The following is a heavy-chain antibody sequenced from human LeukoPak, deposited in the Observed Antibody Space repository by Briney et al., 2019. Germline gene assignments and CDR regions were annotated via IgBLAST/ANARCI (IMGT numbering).Heavy chain of an antibody. D-gene: IGHD5-24*01. CDR2: MNPNSGNT. CDR3: ARGRVAGGLQRRRTLDT. CDR1: GYTFTSYD. Sequence: GASVKVSCKASGYTFTSYDINWVRQATGQGLEWMGWMNPNSGNTGYAQKFQGRVTMTRNTSISTAYMELSSLRSEDTAVYYCARGRVAGGLQRRRTLDTWAKGTLFTAS. J-gene: IGHJ4*02. V-gene: IGHV1-8*01.